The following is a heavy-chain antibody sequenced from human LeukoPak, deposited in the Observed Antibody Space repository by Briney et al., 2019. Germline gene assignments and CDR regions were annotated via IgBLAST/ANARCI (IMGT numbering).Heavy chain of an antibody. V-gene: IGHV1-2*02. CDR1: GYTFIDYY. J-gene: IGHJ4*02. Sequence: ASVKVSCKASGYTFIDYYMHWVRQAPGHGLEWLGWINLNSGGTHYVQKLQGRVTMTTDTSTSTAYMELRSLRSDDTAVYYCARGGHYGEDYFDYWGQGTLVTVSS. CDR2: INLNSGGT. CDR3: ARGGHYGEDYFDY. D-gene: IGHD4-17*01.